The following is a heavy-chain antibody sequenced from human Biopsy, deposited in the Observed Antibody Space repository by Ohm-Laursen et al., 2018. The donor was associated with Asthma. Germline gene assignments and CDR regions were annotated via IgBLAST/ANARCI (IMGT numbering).Heavy chain of an antibody. V-gene: IGHV3-30*03. D-gene: IGHD3-16*02. CDR3: ARDLHPTNHLGELSEGFDY. Sequence: LRLSCSASGFTFSSYGMHWVRQAPGKGLEWVAVISYDGSNKYYADSVKGRFTISRDNSKNTLYLQMNSLRAEDTAVYYCARDLHPTNHLGELSEGFDYWGQGTLVTVSS. J-gene: IGHJ4*02. CDR1: GFTFSSYG. CDR2: ISYDGSNK.